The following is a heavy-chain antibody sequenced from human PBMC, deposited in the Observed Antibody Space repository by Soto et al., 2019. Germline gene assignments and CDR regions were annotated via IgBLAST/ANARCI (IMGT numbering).Heavy chain of an antibody. Sequence: PSETLSLTCAVSGGSISSSNWWSWIRQHPGKGLEWIGYIFHSGSTYYNPSLRSRVTTSVDRSKNQFSLKLSSVTAADTAVYYCARVPSPWGQGTLVTVSS. V-gene: IGHV4-4*02. CDR3: ARVPSP. CDR2: IFHSGST. CDR1: GGSISSSNW. J-gene: IGHJ5*02.